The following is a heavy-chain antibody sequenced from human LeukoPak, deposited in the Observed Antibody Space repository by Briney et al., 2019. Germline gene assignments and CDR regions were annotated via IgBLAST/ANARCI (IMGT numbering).Heavy chain of an antibody. V-gene: IGHV3-23*01. Sequence: PGGSLRLSCAASGFTFSSYGMHWVRQAPGKGLEWVSAISGSGGSTYYADSVKGRFTISRDNSKNTLYLQMNSLRAEDTAVYYCAKAFGYLSDYFDYWGQGTLVTVSS. CDR1: GFTFSSYG. CDR2: ISGSGGST. D-gene: IGHD6-25*01. CDR3: AKAFGYLSDYFDY. J-gene: IGHJ4*02.